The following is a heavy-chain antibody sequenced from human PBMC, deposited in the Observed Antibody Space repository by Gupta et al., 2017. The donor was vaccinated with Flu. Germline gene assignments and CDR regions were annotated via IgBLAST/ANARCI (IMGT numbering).Heavy chain of an antibody. CDR1: RVSFKPYY. CDR2: IYDSGSA. Sequence: QVQLLELCAAVAQHAETLSLTCTAPRVSFKPYYWSWIRQPPGKGLEWIGYIYDSGSANYNPSLKSRVTISVDASNKQFSLNLRSVIAADTAVYFCARGLNSVGSAAFDYWGQGILVTVSS. J-gene: IGHJ4*02. V-gene: IGHV4-59*01. D-gene: IGHD2-15*01. CDR3: ARGLNSVGSAAFDY.